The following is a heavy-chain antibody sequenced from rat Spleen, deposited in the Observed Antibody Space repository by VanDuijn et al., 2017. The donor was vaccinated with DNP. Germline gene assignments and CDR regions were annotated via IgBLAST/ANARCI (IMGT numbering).Heavy chain of an antibody. D-gene: IGHD1-12*02. CDR1: GFSITNNY. CDR3: ARAYYDGTYYPNWYFDF. Sequence: EVQLQESGPGLVNPSQSLSLTCSVAGFSITNNYWAWIRKFPGNKMEWMGYISYSGSTGYSPSLKSRISITRDTSKRQFFLQLNSVTTEDTATYYCARAYYDGTYYPNWYFDFWGPGTTVTVSS. CDR2: ISYSGST. V-gene: IGHV3-1*01. J-gene: IGHJ1*01.